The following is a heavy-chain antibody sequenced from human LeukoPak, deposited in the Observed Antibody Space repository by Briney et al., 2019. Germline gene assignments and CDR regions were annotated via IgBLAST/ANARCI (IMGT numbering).Heavy chain of an antibody. CDR2: IYYSGST. V-gene: IGHV4-59*04. Sequence: SETLSLTCTVSGGSISSYYWSWIRQPPGKGLEWIGIIYYSGSTYSNPSLRSRVTISVDTSKNQFSLKLSSVTAADTAVFYCASFYCSGGSCYQYYYYYYMDVWGKGTTVTISS. CDR1: GGSISSYY. J-gene: IGHJ6*03. CDR3: ASFYCSGGSCYQYYYYYYMDV. D-gene: IGHD2-15*01.